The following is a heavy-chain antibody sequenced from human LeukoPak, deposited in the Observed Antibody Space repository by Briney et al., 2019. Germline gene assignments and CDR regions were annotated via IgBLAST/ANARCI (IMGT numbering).Heavy chain of an antibody. D-gene: IGHD5-18*01. V-gene: IGHV3-66*02. CDR2: IYDGGRT. CDR1: GFIVSSNY. J-gene: IGHJ6*03. Sequence: GGSLRLSCAASGFIVSSNYMSWVRQAPGKGLEWVSLIYDGGRTYYADSVKGRFTISRDNSKNTLYLQMNSPRAEDTAVYYCARGAGYPFYMDVWGKGTTVTVSS. CDR3: ARGAGYPFYMDV.